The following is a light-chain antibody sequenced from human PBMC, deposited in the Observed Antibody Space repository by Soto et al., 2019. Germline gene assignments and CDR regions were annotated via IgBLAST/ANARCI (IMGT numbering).Light chain of an antibody. CDR3: QQYGLSRT. Sequence: QTLGSVSCSQRERATLCGRASQSVSSSYLAWYQQKPGQAPRLLIYGSSSRATDIPDRFSGSGSRTDFTLTIITLEAEDFAIYYCQQYGLSRTSGQGTKVDIK. CDR1: QSVSSSY. CDR2: GSS. V-gene: IGKV3-20*01. J-gene: IGKJ1*01.